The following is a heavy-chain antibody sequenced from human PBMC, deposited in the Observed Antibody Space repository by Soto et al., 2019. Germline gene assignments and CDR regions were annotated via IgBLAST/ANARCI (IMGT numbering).Heavy chain of an antibody. V-gene: IGHV1-18*01. CDR1: GYTFTSYD. CDR2: ISPNSGDT. Sequence: QVQLVQSEGEVKQPGASVGVSCKASGYTFTSYDISWVRQAPGQGLEWMGWISPNSGDTRYAQNLQGRVTMTTDTSTSTAYMELRSLTSDDTALYYCAREMWTRSGPQNFFDYWGQGALVTVSS. D-gene: IGHD6-25*01. CDR3: AREMWTRSGPQNFFDY. J-gene: IGHJ4*02.